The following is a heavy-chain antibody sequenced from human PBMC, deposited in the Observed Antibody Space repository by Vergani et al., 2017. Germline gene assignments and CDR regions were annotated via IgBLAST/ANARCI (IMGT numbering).Heavy chain of an antibody. D-gene: IGHD3-10*01. CDR3: ARGTNVLLWFGGD. Sequence: EVQLVESGGGLVQPGGSLRLSCAASGFTFSSYAISWVRQAPGKGLEWVSAISGSGGSTYYADSVKGRFTISRDNSKNTLYLQMNSLRAEDTAVYYCARGTNVLLWFGGDWGQGTLVTVSS. CDR2: ISGSGGST. CDR1: GFTFSSYA. J-gene: IGHJ4*02. V-gene: IGHV3-23*04.